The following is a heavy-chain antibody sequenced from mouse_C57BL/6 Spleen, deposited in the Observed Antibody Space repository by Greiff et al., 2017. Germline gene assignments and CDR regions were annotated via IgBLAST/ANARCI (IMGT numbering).Heavy chain of an antibody. V-gene: IGHV1-69*01. CDR2: IDPSDSYT. D-gene: IGHD2-3*01. Sequence: QVQLQQPGAELVMPGASVKLSCKASGYTFTSYWMHWVKQRPGQGLEWIGEIDPSDSYTNYNQKFKGKSTLTVDKSSSTAYMQLSSLTSEDSAVYYCARTFYDGYPLYAMDYWGQGTSVTVSS. CDR1: GYTFTSYW. J-gene: IGHJ4*01. CDR3: ARTFYDGYPLYAMDY.